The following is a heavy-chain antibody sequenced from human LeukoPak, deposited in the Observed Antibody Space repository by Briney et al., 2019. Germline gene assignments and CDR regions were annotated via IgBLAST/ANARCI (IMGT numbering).Heavy chain of an antibody. V-gene: IGHV1-69*06. CDR1: GGTFSSYA. CDR2: IIPIFGTA. Sequence: SVKVSCKASGGTFSSYAISWVRQAPGQGLEWMGGIIPIFGTANYAQKFQARVTITADKSTSTAYMELSSLRSENTAVYYCARGDSGWSPVDYWGQGTLVNVSS. CDR3: ARGDSGWSPVDY. D-gene: IGHD6-19*01. J-gene: IGHJ4*02.